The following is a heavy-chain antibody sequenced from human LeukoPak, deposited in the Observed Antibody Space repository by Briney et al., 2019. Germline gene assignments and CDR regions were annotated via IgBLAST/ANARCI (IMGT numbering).Heavy chain of an antibody. D-gene: IGHD2-2*01. CDR2: MNPNSGNT. CDR3: ARCASPRYQLLWGFDYYGMDV. J-gene: IGHJ6*02. Sequence: GASVKVFRKASGYTFTSYDINWVRQATGQGLEWMGWMNPNSGNTGYAQKFQGRVTMTRNTSISTAYMELSSLRSEDTAVYYCARCASPRYQLLWGFDYYGMDVWGQGTTVTVSS. CDR1: GYTFTSYD. V-gene: IGHV1-8*01.